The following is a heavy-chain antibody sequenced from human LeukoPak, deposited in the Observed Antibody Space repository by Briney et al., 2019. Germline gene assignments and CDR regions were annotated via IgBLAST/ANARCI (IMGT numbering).Heavy chain of an antibody. CDR1: GDSVSNKNTA. CDR3: ARHRYSPFDY. D-gene: IGHD2-21*01. CDR2: TYYRSKWHN. J-gene: IGHJ4*02. V-gene: IGHV6-1*01. Sequence: SQTLSLTCAISGDSVSNKNTAWDWIRQSPSRGLEWLGRTYYRSKWHNTYAASVKSRVTINPDTSKNQFSLQLNSVTPEDTAVYYCARHRYSPFDYWGQGTLLTVSS.